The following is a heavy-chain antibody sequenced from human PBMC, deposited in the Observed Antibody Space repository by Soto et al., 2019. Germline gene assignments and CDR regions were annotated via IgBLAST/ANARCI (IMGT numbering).Heavy chain of an antibody. V-gene: IGHV3-33*08. CDR1: GFTFSIHS. CDR2: IWYDGNNK. J-gene: IGHJ2*01. D-gene: IGHD2-2*01. Sequence: QVQLVESGGGVVQPGRSLRLSCAASGFTFSIHSMHWVRQAPGKGLEWVAVIWYDGNNKYYADSVKGRFTISRDNPKNTLYLHMNSLRAEDTAVYFCARGAQIVEVPARRFDLRGRGTLVTVSS. CDR3: ARGAQIVEVPARRFDL.